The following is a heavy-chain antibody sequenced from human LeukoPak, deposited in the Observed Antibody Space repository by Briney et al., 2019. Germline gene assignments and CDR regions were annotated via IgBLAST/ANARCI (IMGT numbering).Heavy chain of an antibody. CDR2: ISSSGSTI. J-gene: IGHJ5*02. CDR3: GRDRSGGSGSYPNWFDP. V-gene: IGHV3-48*03. D-gene: IGHD1-26*01. CDR1: GFTFSSYE. Sequence: PGGSLRLSCAASGFTFSSYEMNWVRQAPGKGLEWVSYISSSGSTIYYADSVKGRFTISRDNAKNSLYLQMNSLRAEDTAVYYCGRDRSGGSGSYPNWFDPWGQGTLVTVSS.